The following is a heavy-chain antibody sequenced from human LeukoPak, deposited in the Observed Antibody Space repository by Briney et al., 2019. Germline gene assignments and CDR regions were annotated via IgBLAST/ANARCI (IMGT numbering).Heavy chain of an antibody. Sequence: VASVKVSCKASGYTFASYGISWVRRAPGQGLEWMGWISAYNGNTNYAQKLQGRVTMTTDTSTSTAYMELRSLRSDDTAVYYCARDVGSPPFDLWGRGTLVTVSS. D-gene: IGHD3-10*01. CDR2: ISAYNGNT. CDR1: GYTFASYG. V-gene: IGHV1-18*01. J-gene: IGHJ2*01. CDR3: ARDVGSPPFDL.